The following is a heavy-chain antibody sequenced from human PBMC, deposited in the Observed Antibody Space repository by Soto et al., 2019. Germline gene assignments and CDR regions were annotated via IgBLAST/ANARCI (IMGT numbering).Heavy chain of an antibody. J-gene: IGHJ4*02. Sequence: GGSLRLSCAASGFTVSSIYMSWVRQAPGKGLEWVSVIYSGGSTYYADSVKGRFTISRDNSKDTLYLQMNSLRAEDTAVYYCARGQFSSGYLDYWGQGPLVTVYS. V-gene: IGHV3-53*01. D-gene: IGHD6-19*01. CDR1: GFTVSSIY. CDR2: IYSGGST. CDR3: ARGQFSSGYLDY.